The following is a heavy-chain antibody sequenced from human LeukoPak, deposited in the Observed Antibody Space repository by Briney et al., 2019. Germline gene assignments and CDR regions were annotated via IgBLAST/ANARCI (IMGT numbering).Heavy chain of an antibody. V-gene: IGHV3-30*03. D-gene: IGHD2-15*01. CDR2: ISYDGSNK. J-gene: IGHJ4*02. CDR1: GFTFSSYG. CDR3: ARDRGGMPDY. Sequence: PGRSLRLSCAASGFTFSSYGMHWVRQAPGKGLEWVAVISYDGSNKYYADSVKGRLTISRDNSKNTLYLQMNSLRAEDTALYYCARDRGGMPDYWGQGTLVTVSS.